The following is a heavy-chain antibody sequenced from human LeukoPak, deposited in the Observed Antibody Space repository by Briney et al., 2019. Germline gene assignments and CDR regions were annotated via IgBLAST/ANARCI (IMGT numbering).Heavy chain of an antibody. Sequence: GGSLRLSCAASGFTFSSYWMHWVRQVPGKGLVWVSRIHSDGSSTTYADSVKGRFTISRDNAKNTLYLQMNSLRAEDTAVYYCARGYSNFRSGHYYYGMDVWGQGTTVTVSS. V-gene: IGHV3-74*01. D-gene: IGHD4-11*01. CDR3: ARGYSNFRSGHYYYGMDV. CDR1: GFTFSSYW. J-gene: IGHJ6*02. CDR2: IHSDGSST.